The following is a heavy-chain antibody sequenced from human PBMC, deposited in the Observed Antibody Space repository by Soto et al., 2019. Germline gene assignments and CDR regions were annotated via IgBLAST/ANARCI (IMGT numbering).Heavy chain of an antibody. CDR1: GGTFNTYT. CDR3: AITYCRDNSCPRDFDF. D-gene: IGHD2-21*01. Sequence: QVQVVQSGAEVKKPESSVKVSCKPSGGTFNTYTVNWVRLVPGHGLEWMGRFIPILDMANYAQKFQDRVTITADRSTCTAYMALNSLTADDTAVYYCAITYCRDNSCPRDFDFWGPGTRVTVSS. J-gene: IGHJ4*02. CDR2: FIPILDMA. V-gene: IGHV1-69*02.